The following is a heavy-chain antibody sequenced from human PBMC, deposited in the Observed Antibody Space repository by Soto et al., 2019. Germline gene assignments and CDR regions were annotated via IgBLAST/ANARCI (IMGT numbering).Heavy chain of an antibody. CDR2: ISEDGGNK. CDR1: GLTLNSFA. CDR3: ARRLTRTVSAPGY. V-gene: IGHV3-30-3*01. Sequence: QVHLVESGGGVVQAGRSLRLSCTASGLTLNSFAIHWVRQAPGKGLEWVSVISEDGGNKYFAESVRGRFLISRDNSKNTVYLQMNSLRLEDTAVYFCARRLTRTVSAPGYWGQGTLVSVSS. D-gene: IGHD6-19*01. J-gene: IGHJ4*02.